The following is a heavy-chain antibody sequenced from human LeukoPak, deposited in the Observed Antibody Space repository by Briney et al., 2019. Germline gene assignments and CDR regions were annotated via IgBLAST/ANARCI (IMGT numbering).Heavy chain of an antibody. J-gene: IGHJ4*02. CDR3: ARGPLEPYIDY. Sequence: SETLSLTCTVSGGSISSYYWSWIRQPPGKGLEWIGYIYYSGSTNYNPSLKSRVTISVDMSKNQFSLKLSSVTAADTAVYYCARGPLEPYIDYWGQGTLVTVSS. CDR1: GGSISSYY. D-gene: IGHD1-1*01. V-gene: IGHV4-59*12. CDR2: IYYSGST.